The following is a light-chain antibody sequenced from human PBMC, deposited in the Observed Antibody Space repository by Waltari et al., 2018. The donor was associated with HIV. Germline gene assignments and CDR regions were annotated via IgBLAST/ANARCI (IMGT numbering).Light chain of an antibody. CDR1: SSDVGGYNY. CDR2: DVI. V-gene: IGLV2-8*01. Sequence: QSALTQPPSASGSPRQSVTLSCTGTSSDVGGYNYVSWHQQHPGKAPKLRIYDVIKRPSGVPDRCSGSKSGNTASLTVSGLQPEDEADYYCSSHAGSKVVFGGGTRLTVL. CDR3: SSHAGSKVV. J-gene: IGLJ2*01.